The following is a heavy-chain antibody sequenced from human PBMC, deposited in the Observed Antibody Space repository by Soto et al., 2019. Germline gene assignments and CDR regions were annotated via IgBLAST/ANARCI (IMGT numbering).Heavy chain of an antibody. D-gene: IGHD3-16*01. CDR1: GGSISSYD. CDR3: ASTHYFLNSFDP. CDR2: IYYSGST. J-gene: IGHJ5*02. Sequence: QVQLQESGPGLVKPSETLSLTCTVSGGSISSYDWSWIRQPPGKGLEWIGYIYYSGSTNYNPTLKSRVTISVDTSKNQFSLKLSSVTAADTAVYYCASTHYFLNSFDPWGQGTLVTVSS. V-gene: IGHV4-59*01.